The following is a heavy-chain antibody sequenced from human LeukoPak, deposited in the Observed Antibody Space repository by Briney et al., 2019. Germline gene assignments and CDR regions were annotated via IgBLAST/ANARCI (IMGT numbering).Heavy chain of an antibody. CDR3: SRDSGYCSGGSCWYFDF. V-gene: IGHV1-2*02. Sequence: ASVKVSCKASGYTFTGYYIHWVRQAPGQGLEWMGWINPNSGGTNYSQKFQGRVTMTRDTSMSTAYMELSGLRSDDTAVYYCSRDSGYCSGGSCWYFDFWGQGTLVTVSA. D-gene: IGHD2-15*01. J-gene: IGHJ4*02. CDR1: GYTFTGYY. CDR2: INPNSGGT.